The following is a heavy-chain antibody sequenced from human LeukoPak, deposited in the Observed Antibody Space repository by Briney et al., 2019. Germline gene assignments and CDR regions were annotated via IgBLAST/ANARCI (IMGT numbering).Heavy chain of an antibody. D-gene: IGHD3-3*01. V-gene: IGHV3-23*01. Sequence: GGSLRLSCAASGFTLINYAMNWVRQAPGKGLEWVADIYNNGDNTYYTDSVKGRFTISRDNSKNTLYLQMNSMRAEDTALYYCAKSGARWSHFDYWGQGTLVTVSS. J-gene: IGHJ4*02. CDR1: GFTLINYA. CDR3: AKSGARWSHFDY. CDR2: IYNNGDNT.